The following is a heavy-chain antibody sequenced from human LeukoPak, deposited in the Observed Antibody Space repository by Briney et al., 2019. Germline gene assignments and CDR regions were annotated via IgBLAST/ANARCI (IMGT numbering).Heavy chain of an antibody. D-gene: IGHD4-11*01. V-gene: IGHV3-48*04. CDR1: GFTFSSHR. Sequence: GGSLRLSCAASGFTFSSHRMHWVRQAPGQGLEWVAYVSTSSTTKQYADSVKGRFTISRDDAKNSLSLQMNSLRVEDTAVYYCARVIAIHTVTPFDHWGQGALVTVSS. J-gene: IGHJ4*02. CDR2: VSTSSTTK. CDR3: ARVIAIHTVTPFDH.